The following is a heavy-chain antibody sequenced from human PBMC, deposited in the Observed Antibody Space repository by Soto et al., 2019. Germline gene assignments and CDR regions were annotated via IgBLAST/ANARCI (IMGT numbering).Heavy chain of an antibody. Sequence: EVQLVESGGGLVKPGESLRLSCAASGFTFNYFTMNWVRQAPGKGLEWVASISSSSSHKYSADSVRGRFTFSRDNANNSLYLQMNSLRVEDTAVYYCARLRSDASDIWGQGTLVTVSS. CDR2: ISSSSSHK. D-gene: IGHD4-17*01. J-gene: IGHJ3*02. CDR1: GFTFNYFT. CDR3: ARLRSDASDI. V-gene: IGHV3-21*04.